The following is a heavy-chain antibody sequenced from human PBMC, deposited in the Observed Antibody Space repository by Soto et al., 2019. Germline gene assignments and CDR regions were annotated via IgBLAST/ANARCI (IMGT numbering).Heavy chain of an antibody. CDR2: IIPIFGTA. CDR3: ARDPVVVVPAAIYSGGYYYGMDV. D-gene: IGHD2-2*01. Sequence: SVKVSCKASGGTFSSYAISWVRQAPGQGLEWMGGIIPIFGTANYAQKFQGRVTITADESTSTAYMELSSLRSEDTAVYYRARDPVVVVPAAIYSGGYYYGMDVWGQGTTVTVSS. CDR1: GGTFSSYA. J-gene: IGHJ6*02. V-gene: IGHV1-69*13.